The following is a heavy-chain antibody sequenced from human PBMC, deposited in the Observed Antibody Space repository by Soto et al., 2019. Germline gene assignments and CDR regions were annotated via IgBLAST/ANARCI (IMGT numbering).Heavy chain of an antibody. J-gene: IGHJ6*02. V-gene: IGHV4-31*03. CDR3: VGDHVVTAHYYGMDV. D-gene: IGHD2-15*01. CDR1: GGSISNDGYY. Sequence: QVQLQESGPGLVKPSQTLSLICTVSGGSISNDGYYRSWIRQHPGKGLEWIGYIFYSGTTYYNPSLKSRITMSGDTSKNQFSLKLHSLTAADTAVYYCVGDHVVTAHYYGMDVWGQGTTVTISS. CDR2: IFYSGTT.